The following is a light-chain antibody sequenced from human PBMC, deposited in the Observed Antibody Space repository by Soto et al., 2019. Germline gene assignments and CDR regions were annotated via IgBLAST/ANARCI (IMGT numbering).Light chain of an antibody. CDR2: EFS. CDR1: GSDIGAYNF. J-gene: IGLJ2*01. V-gene: IGLV2-14*01. Sequence: QSALTQPASVSGSPGQSITISCTGTGSDIGAYNFVSWYQQHPTKAPQVLIYEFSNRPSGISSRFSGSKSGNTASLTISGLQIEDEAHYFCSSYSTTSVLFGGGTKLTVL. CDR3: SSYSTTSVL.